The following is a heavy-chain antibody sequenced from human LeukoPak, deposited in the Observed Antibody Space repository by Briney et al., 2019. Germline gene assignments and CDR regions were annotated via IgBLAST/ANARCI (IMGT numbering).Heavy chain of an antibody. D-gene: IGHD2-8*01. J-gene: IGHJ4*02. V-gene: IGHV3-23*01. CDR2: ISGSGDTT. CDR3: AKHAVGYCTNGICYERKYYFDY. CDR1: GFTFSSYA. Sequence: GGSLRFSCAASGFTFSSYAMSWVRQAPGKGLEWVSGISGSGDTTYYADSVKGRFTNSRDNTKNALYLQMNSLRAEDTAVYYCAKHAVGYCTNGICYERKYYFDYWGQGTLVTVSS.